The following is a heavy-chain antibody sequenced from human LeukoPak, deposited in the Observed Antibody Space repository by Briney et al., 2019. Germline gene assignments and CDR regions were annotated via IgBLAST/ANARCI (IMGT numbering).Heavy chain of an antibody. Sequence: ASVEVSCKASGYTSTSNGIMWVRQAPGQGLEWMGWISVYNGNTKYAQKLQGRVTMTADTSTSTAYMELRSLKFDDTAVYYCARMVSWSGYADYWGQGTLVSVSS. CDR3: ARMVSWSGYADY. V-gene: IGHV1-18*01. J-gene: IGHJ4*02. D-gene: IGHD3-3*01. CDR1: GYTSTSNG. CDR2: ISVYNGNT.